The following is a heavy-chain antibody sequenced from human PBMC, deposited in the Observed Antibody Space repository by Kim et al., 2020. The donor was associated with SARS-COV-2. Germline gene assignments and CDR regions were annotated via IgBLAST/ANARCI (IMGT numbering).Heavy chain of an antibody. CDR2: VNPRGSRP. CDR3: ARAKPTSYYGTTGYSYSYGMDD. J-gene: IGHJ6*02. V-gene: IGHV1-46*01. Sequence: ASVKVSCKASGYIFTSYYIHWVRQAPGQGLEWMGVVNPRGSRPNHARQFQGRVTMASDTATDTVYMELSALRSEDTAVYYCARAKPTSYYGTTGYSYSYGMDDWGQGTTVTFSS. CDR1: GYIFTSYY. D-gene: IGHD3-22*01.